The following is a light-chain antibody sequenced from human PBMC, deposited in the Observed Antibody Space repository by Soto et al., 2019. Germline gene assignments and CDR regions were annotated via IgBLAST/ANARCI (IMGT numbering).Light chain of an antibody. V-gene: IGKV3-11*01. J-gene: IGKJ1*01. CDR2: DAS. CDR1: QSVSSY. CDR3: QQRSNWWT. Sequence: EIVLTQSPATLSLSPGERATLSCRASQSVSSYLAWYQQKPGQAPRLLIYDASNRATGIPARFSGSGSGTDFTLTISSLEPEDVAVYYCQQRSNWWTFCQGTKVEIK.